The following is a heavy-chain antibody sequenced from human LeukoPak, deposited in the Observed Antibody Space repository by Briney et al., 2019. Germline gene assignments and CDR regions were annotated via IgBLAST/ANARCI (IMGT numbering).Heavy chain of an antibody. V-gene: IGHV1-18*01. CDR2: ISAYNGNT. CDR3: ARDHRMVRGVITSDY. D-gene: IGHD3-10*01. Sequence: ASVKVSCKASGGTFSSYAISWVRQAPGQGLEWMGWISAYNGNTNYAQKLQGRVTMTTDTSTSTAYMELRSLRSDDTAVYYCARDHRMVRGVITSDYWGQGTLVTVSS. J-gene: IGHJ4*02. CDR1: GGTFSSYA.